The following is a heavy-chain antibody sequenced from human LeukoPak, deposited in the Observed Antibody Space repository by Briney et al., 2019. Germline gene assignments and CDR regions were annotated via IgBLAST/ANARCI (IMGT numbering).Heavy chain of an antibody. J-gene: IGHJ4*02. CDR3: AKAPAATTRSGGYFDY. CDR2: ISGSGGVT. Sequence: GGSLRLSCAASGFTFSGYAMSCVRPAPGKGLGWVSAISGSGGVTYYADSVKGRFTISRDISRNTLYLQMNSLRAEDTAVYYCAKAPAATTRSGGYFDYWGQGTLVTVSS. CDR1: GFTFSGYA. D-gene: IGHD4-11*01. V-gene: IGHV3-23*01.